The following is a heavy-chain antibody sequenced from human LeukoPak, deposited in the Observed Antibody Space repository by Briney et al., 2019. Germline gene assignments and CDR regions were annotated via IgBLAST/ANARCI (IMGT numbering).Heavy chain of an antibody. J-gene: IGHJ4*02. CDR3: ARGRGSLTY. Sequence: SETLSLTCTVSGGSISLYYWSWIRQPPGKGLEWIGYFYDTRSPKYNPSLERRVTISVDMSRNQFSLNLTSVTAADAAVYYCARGRGSLTYWGQGTLATVSS. D-gene: IGHD3-10*01. CDR2: FYDTRSP. V-gene: IGHV4-59*01. CDR1: GGSISLYY.